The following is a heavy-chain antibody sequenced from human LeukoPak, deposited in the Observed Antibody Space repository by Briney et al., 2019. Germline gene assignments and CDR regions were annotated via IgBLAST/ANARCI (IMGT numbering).Heavy chain of an antibody. CDR3: ASSIVATITSFDY. J-gene: IGHJ4*02. D-gene: IGHD5-12*01. V-gene: IGHV4-59*08. CDR1: GGSISPYY. Sequence: SETLSLTFTVSGGSISPYYWSWIRQPPGKGLEWIGYIYSSANTNYNPSLKGRVTMSVDTSKNQFSPTLSSVTAADTAVYYCASSIVATITSFDYWGQGTLVTVSS. CDR2: IYSSANT.